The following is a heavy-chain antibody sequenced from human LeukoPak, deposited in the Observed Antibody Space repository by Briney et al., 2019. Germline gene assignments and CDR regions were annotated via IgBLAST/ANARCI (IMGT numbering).Heavy chain of an antibody. CDR3: ARGSYFDTSGYVNWYFDL. J-gene: IGHJ2*01. V-gene: IGHV3-7*01. CDR2: IMQGGSEK. Sequence: GGSLRLSCAASGFPFSNYWMSWVRQAPGKGQEWVASIMQGGSEKYYVDSVKGRFTISRDNAKNSVYLQMNSLRAEDTTIYYCARGSYFDTSGYVNWYFDLWGRGTLVTVSS. CDR1: GFPFSNYW. D-gene: IGHD3-22*01.